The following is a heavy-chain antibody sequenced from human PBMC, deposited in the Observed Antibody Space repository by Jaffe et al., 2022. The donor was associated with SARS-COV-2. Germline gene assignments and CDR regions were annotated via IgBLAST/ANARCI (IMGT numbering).Heavy chain of an antibody. Sequence: EVQLVESGGGLVQPGGSLRLSCAASGFTFSSYAMHWVRQAPGKGLEYVSAISSNGGSTYYANSVKGRFTISRDNSKNTLYLQMGSLRAEDMAVYYCARGGGRFLEWLLDPDYYYGMDVWGQGTTVTVSS. CDR3: ARGGGRFLEWLLDPDYYYGMDV. V-gene: IGHV3-64*01. CDR1: GFTFSSYA. CDR2: ISSNGGST. J-gene: IGHJ6*02. D-gene: IGHD3-3*01.